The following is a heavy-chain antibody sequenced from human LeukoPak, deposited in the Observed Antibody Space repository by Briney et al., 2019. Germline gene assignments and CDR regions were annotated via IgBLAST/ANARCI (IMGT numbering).Heavy chain of an antibody. CDR1: GGSFSGYY. Sequence: SETLSLTCAVYGGSFSGYYWSWIRQPPGKGLEWIGEINHSGSTNYNPSLKSRVTISVDTSKNQFSLKLSSVTAADTAVYYCARSHPYDFWSGYYTTLATFFDYWGQGTLVTVSS. CDR3: ARSHPYDFWSGYYTTLATFFDY. J-gene: IGHJ4*02. D-gene: IGHD3-3*01. CDR2: INHSGST. V-gene: IGHV4-34*01.